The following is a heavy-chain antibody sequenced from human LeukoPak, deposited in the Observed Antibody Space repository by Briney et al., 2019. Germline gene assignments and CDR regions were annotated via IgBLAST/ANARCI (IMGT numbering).Heavy chain of an antibody. CDR2: IYHSGST. D-gene: IGHD2/OR15-2a*01. Sequence: SETLSLTCTVSGGSISSGGYYWSWIRQPPGKGLEWIGNIYHSGSTYYNPSLKSRVTISVDRSKNQFSLKLSSVTAADTAVYYCASEGNNDAFDIWGQGTMVTVSS. CDR3: ASEGNNDAFDI. CDR1: GGSISSGGYY. V-gene: IGHV4-30-2*01. J-gene: IGHJ3*02.